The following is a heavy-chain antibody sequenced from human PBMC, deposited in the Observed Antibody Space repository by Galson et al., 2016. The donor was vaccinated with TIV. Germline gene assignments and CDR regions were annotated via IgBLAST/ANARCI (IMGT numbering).Heavy chain of an antibody. CDR2: IIAIFGTT. Sequence: SVKVSCKASGGIFNRYAISWVRQAPGQGLEWMGKIIAIFGTTNYAQKFQGRVTITADESTSTVYMELSSLRSEDTAVYYYARGTDYYGSGSFSYWGQGTLVTVSS. CDR3: ARGTDYYGSGSFSY. CDR1: GGIFNRYA. V-gene: IGHV1-69*13. D-gene: IGHD3-10*01. J-gene: IGHJ4*02.